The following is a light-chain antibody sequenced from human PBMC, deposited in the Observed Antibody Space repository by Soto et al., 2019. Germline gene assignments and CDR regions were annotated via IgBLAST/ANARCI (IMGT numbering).Light chain of an antibody. CDR3: QQYNSHWT. CDR1: QGIRID. V-gene: IGKV1-17*02. J-gene: IGKJ1*01. Sequence: IKMTQSPSSLSASVGDRLTITCRASQGIRIDLGWFQQRPGKAPKRLIYGASSLQSGVPPRFSGSGYGTEFTLTIRNLQPEDFATYYCQQYNSHWTFGQGTKVDI. CDR2: GAS.